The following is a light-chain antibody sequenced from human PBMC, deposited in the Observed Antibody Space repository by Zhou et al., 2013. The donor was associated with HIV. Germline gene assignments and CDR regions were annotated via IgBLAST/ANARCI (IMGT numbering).Light chain of an antibody. Sequence: IVLTQSPGTLSLSPGERATLSCRASQSVTSTYLAWYQQKPGQAPRLLIYGASSRATGIPARFSGSGSETEFTLSISSLQSEDFAVYFCQQYNNWPPWTFGQGTKVELK. CDR1: QSVTSTY. J-gene: IGKJ1*01. CDR2: GAS. V-gene: IGKV3-15*01. CDR3: QQYNNWPPWT.